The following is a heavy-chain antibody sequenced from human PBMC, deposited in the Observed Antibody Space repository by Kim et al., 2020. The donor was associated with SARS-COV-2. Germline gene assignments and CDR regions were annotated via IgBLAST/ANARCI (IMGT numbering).Heavy chain of an antibody. V-gene: IGHV3-74*01. J-gene: IGHJ4*02. D-gene: IGHD3-3*01. CDR2: NNDGTNT. Sequence: NNDGTNTYSADSVSGRYTISRDKSKNMVYLQRNSLGAEDTALYYCTTALEDWGKGTLVTVSS. CDR3: TTALED.